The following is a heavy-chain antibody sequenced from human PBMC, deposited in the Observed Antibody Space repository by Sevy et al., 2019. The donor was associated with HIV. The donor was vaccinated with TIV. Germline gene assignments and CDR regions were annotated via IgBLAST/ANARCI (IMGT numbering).Heavy chain of an antibody. D-gene: IGHD3-3*01. CDR2: IYHSGTT. Sequence: SETLSLTCDVSGFSISNNFYWGWIRQPPGKGLKWIGSIYHSGTTYYSPSLNSRVTMSVDMSNNQFALRLTSVTAADTAVYYCARARRPETNYFCMDVWGKGTTVTVSS. V-gene: IGHV4-38-2*01. CDR3: ARARRPETNYFCMDV. J-gene: IGHJ6*03. CDR1: GFSISNNFY.